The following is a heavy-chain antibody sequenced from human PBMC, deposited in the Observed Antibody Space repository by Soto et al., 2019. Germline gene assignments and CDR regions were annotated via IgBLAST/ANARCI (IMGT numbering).Heavy chain of an antibody. J-gene: IGHJ4*02. Sequence: VQLVESVGGVVQAWRSLRRSCAASGFTFRAKGMQWVRQAPGKGLEWVGVISYDGSNTYYADSVKGRFTISRDTSKYTLFLQMHSLRPEDTAVYFCAKEEMSTIDYWGQGSLVTVSS. CDR1: GFTFRAKG. CDR2: ISYDGSNT. CDR3: AKEEMSTIDY. V-gene: IGHV3-30*18. D-gene: IGHD1-1*01.